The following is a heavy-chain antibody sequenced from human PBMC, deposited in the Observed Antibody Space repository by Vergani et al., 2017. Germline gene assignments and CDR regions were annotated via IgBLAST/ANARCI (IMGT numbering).Heavy chain of an antibody. V-gene: IGHV5-51*01. Sequence: EVQLVQSGAEVKKPGDSLKISCKCSGYTFTNYWIGWVRQMPGKGLEWMGIIYPGDSDTRYSPSFQGQVTISADKSISTAYLQWSSLKASDTAMYYCAREQYYYDSSGYHGNFYCWGQGTLGNVSS. CDR2: IYPGDSDT. CDR1: GYTFTNYW. D-gene: IGHD3-22*01. J-gene: IGHJ4*02. CDR3: AREQYYYDSSGYHGNFYC.